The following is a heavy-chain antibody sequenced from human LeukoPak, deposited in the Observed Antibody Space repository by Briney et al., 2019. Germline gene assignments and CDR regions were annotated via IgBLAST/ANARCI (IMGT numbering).Heavy chain of an antibody. CDR3: ASGYTYYYGSGSYH. CDR2: ISHDGSNR. J-gene: IGHJ4*02. CDR1: GITFNSYA. V-gene: IGHV3-30*04. D-gene: IGHD3-10*01. Sequence: GGSLRLSCAASGITFNSYAMHWVRQAPGKGLEWVAVISHDGSNRYYGDSVKGRFTISRDNSKNTLFLQMDSLRAEDTAVYYCASGYTYYYGSGSYHWGQGTLVTVSS.